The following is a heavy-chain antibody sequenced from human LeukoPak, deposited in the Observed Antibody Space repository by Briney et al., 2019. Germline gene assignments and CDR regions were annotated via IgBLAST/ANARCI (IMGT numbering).Heavy chain of an antibody. V-gene: IGHV4-4*07. D-gene: IGHD3-10*01. Sequence: SETLSLTCTVSGASINSYYWNWIRQPAGKGLEWIGRSYISGSTDYNPSLKSRVTVSVDTSQNQFSLKPTSVTAADTAVYYCARDQELGFWGQGTLVTVSS. J-gene: IGHJ4*02. CDR2: SYISGST. CDR3: ARDQELGF. CDR1: GASINSYY.